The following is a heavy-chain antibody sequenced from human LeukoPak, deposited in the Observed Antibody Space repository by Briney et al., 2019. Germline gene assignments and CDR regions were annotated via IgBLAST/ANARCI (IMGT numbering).Heavy chain of an antibody. J-gene: IGHJ4*02. CDR2: ISYDGSNK. V-gene: IGHV3-30*04. CDR3: ARGPYPDY. Sequence: GGSLRLSCAASGFTFRSFAMHWVRQAPGKGLEWVAVISYDGSNKKYADSVKGRFTISRGNSKNTLFLQMNSLRAEDTAVYYCARGPYPDYWGQGTLVTVSS. CDR1: GFTFRSFA.